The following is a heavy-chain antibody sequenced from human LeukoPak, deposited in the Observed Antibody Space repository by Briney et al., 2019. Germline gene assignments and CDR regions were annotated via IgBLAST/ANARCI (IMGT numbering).Heavy chain of an antibody. CDR3: ARSGLWLRGTTAFDH. CDR1: GYSISSGGYY. CDR2: IYYSGST. J-gene: IGHJ4*02. Sequence: SQTLSLTCTVSGYSISSGGYYWSWIRQHPEKGLEWIGYIYYSGSTYYNPSLKSRVTISVDTSKNQFSLKLTSVTAADTAMYYCARSGLWLRGTTAFDHWGQGTLVTVSP. D-gene: IGHD4-17*01. V-gene: IGHV4-31*03.